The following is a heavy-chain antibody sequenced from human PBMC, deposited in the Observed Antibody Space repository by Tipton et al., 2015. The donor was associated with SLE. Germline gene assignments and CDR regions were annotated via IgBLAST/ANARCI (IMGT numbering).Heavy chain of an antibody. Sequence: SLRLSCAASGFIFDDYGMSWVRQAPGKGLEWVSGINWNGGSTLYADSVKGRFSISRDSAKSSLYLQMNSLRAEDTALYYCARGFTIFGVATWGQGTLVTVSS. V-gene: IGHV3-20*04. D-gene: IGHD3-3*01. CDR3: ARGFTIFGVAT. J-gene: IGHJ5*02. CDR1: GFIFDDYG. CDR2: INWNGGST.